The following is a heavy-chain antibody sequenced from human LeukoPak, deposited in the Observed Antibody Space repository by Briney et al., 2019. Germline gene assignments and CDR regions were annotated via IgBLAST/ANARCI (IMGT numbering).Heavy chain of an antibody. CDR2: IIPILGIA. CDR3: AILGDSSGYYEDY. CDR1: GGTFSSYA. Sequence: SVKVSCKASGGTFSSYAISWVRQAPGQGPEWMGRIIPILGIANYAQKFQGRVTITADKSTSTAYMELSSLRSEDTAVYYCAILGDSSGYYEDYWGQGTLVTVSS. J-gene: IGHJ4*02. V-gene: IGHV1-69*04. D-gene: IGHD3-22*01.